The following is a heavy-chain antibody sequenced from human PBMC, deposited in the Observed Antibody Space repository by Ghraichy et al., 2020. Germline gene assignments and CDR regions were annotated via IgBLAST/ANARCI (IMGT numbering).Heavy chain of an antibody. J-gene: IGHJ4*02. D-gene: IGHD5-24*01. CDR2: TYYMSKWYN. Sequence: SETLSLTCAISGDSVTSNSVAWNWIRQSPSRGLEWLGRTYYMSKWYNEYAVSVRSRIAINKDTSKNQLSLQLKSVTTEDTAVYYCASSNHEMRYFDFWGQGALVTVSS. V-gene: IGHV6-1*01. CDR3: ASSNHEMRYFDF. CDR1: GDSVTSNSVA.